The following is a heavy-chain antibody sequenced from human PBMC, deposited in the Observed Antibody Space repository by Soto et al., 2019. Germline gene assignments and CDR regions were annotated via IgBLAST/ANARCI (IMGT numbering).Heavy chain of an antibody. D-gene: IGHD6-6*01. CDR2: INHSGST. V-gene: IGHV4-34*01. CDR3: ARPEPFSSSPTLYYYYGMDV. J-gene: IGHJ6*02. Sequence: PSETLSLTCAVYGGSFSGYYWSWIRQPPGKGLEWIGEINHSGSTNYNPSLKSRVTIPVDTSKNQFSLKLSSVTAADTAVYYCARPEPFSSSPTLYYYYGMDVWGQGTTVTVSS. CDR1: GGSFSGYY.